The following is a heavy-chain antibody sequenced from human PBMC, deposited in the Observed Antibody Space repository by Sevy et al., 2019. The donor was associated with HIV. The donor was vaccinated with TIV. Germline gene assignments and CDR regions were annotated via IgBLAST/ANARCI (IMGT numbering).Heavy chain of an antibody. CDR2: SFYSGTT. J-gene: IGHJ5*02. D-gene: IGHD3-16*01. CDR3: ARLASRLRDNWSDP. Sequence: SETLSLTCTVSGGSISTSSYYWGWIRQPPGKGLEWIGNSFYSGTTYYNPSLKCLVTISVDTSKNQFSLKLSSVTAADTAVYSCARLASRLRDNWSDPWGQGTLVTVSS. V-gene: IGHV4-39*01. CDR1: GGSISTSSYY.